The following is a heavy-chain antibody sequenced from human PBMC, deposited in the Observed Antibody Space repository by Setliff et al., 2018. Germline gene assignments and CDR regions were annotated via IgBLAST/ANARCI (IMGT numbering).Heavy chain of an antibody. D-gene: IGHD4-4*01. J-gene: IGHJ4*02. CDR2: IRADASRT. V-gene: IGHV3-23*01. Sequence: GGSLRLSCAASGFTFSSYAMSWVRQAPGKGLEWVSGIRADASRTYYADSVKGRFTISRDNSRNTLYLQLSSLRAEDTAIYFCAKDRLTIATLDYWGQGTLVTVSS. CDR1: GFTFSSYA. CDR3: AKDRLTIATLDY.